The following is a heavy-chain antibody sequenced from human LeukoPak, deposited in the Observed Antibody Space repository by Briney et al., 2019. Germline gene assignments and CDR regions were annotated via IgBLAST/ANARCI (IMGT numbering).Heavy chain of an antibody. CDR3: ARAPVIDYYGSGSYFDY. J-gene: IGHJ4*02. CDR2: ISSSGSII. D-gene: IGHD3-10*01. CDR1: RITFSSYS. Sequence: PGGSLRLSCAASRITFSSYSFNWVRRAPGKGLEWVSFISSSGSIIHYADSVKGRFTISRDNAKSSLYLQMNSLRDDDTAVYYCARAPVIDYYGSGSYFDYWGQGTLVTVSS. V-gene: IGHV3-48*02.